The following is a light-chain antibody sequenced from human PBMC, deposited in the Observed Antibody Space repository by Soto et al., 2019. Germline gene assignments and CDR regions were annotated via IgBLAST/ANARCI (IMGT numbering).Light chain of an antibody. CDR1: QSVSSY. V-gene: IGKV3-11*01. CDR2: DAS. J-gene: IGKJ5*01. CDR3: QQRSNWPPIT. Sequence: EIVLTQSPATLSLSPGERATLSCRASQSVSSYLAWYQQKPGQAPRLLIYDASNRATGIPARFSGSGSGTDFTLTISSPESEDFAVYYCQQRSNWPPITFGQGTRLEIK.